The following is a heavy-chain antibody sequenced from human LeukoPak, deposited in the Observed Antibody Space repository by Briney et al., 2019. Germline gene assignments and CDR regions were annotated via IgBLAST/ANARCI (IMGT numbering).Heavy chain of an antibody. J-gene: IGHJ4*02. V-gene: IGHV3-30*02. Sequence: GGSLRLSCAASGFTFSSYGMHWVRQAPGKGLEWVAVIWYDGSNKYYADSVKGRFTISRDNSKNTLYLQMNSLRAEDTAVYYCAKVEGNMVRGSNVFDYWGQGTLVTVSS. CDR3: AKVEGNMVRGSNVFDY. CDR1: GFTFSSYG. D-gene: IGHD3-10*01. CDR2: IWYDGSNK.